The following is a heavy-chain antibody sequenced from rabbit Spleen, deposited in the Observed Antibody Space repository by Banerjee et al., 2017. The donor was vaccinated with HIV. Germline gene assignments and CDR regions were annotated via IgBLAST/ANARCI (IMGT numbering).Heavy chain of an antibody. Sequence: QSLEESGGDLVKPGASLTLTCTASGFSFSSSSYMCWVRQAPGKGLEWIVCIDAGSGGFTYYASWAKGRFTISKTSSTTVTLQMTRLTAADTATYFCARDTSSSFSSYGMDLWGPGTLVTVS. D-gene: IGHD1-1*01. CDR3: ARDTSSSFSSYGMDL. CDR1: GFSFSSSSY. J-gene: IGHJ6*01. V-gene: IGHV1S40*01. CDR2: IDAGSGGFT.